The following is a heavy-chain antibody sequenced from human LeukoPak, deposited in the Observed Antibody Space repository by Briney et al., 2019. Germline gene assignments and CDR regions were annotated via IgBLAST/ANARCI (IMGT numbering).Heavy chain of an antibody. CDR2: LYPGDSDT. Sequence: GESLKISCKGSGYSFTSYWIGWVRQMPVKGLEWMGILYPGDSDTRYSPSFQGQVTISADKSISTAYLQWSSLKASDTAMYYCARRVAFGELLGDYYYGMDVWGQGTTVTVSS. CDR1: GYSFTSYW. J-gene: IGHJ6*02. CDR3: ARRVAFGELLGDYYYGMDV. V-gene: IGHV5-51*01. D-gene: IGHD3-10*01.